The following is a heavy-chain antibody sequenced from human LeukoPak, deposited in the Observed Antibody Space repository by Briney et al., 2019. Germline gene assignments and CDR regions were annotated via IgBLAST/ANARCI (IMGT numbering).Heavy chain of an antibody. J-gene: IGHJ4*02. V-gene: IGHV1-18*01. CDR2: ISPYNGKT. Sequence: ASVTVSCKASGYRFIGFTITWVRQAPGQGLEWMGWISPYNGKTEYSETVEDRVTMTADTSTTTAYMELRSLRSDDSAVYYCARTDSVGSYYGPNFWGQGSLVTVSS. CDR1: GYRFIGFT. D-gene: IGHD3-10*01. CDR3: ARTDSVGSYYGPNF.